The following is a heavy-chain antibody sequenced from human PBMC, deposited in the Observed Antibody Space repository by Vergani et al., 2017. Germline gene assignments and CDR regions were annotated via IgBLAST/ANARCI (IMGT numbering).Heavy chain of an antibody. Sequence: QVQLVESGGGVVQPGRSLRLSCAASGFTFSSYAMHWVRQAPGKGLEWVAVISYDGSNKYYADSVKGRFTISRDNSKNTLYLQMNSLRAEDTAVYYCARESLLGRWAFDIWGQGTMVTVSS. CDR1: GFTFSSYA. CDR3: ARESLLGRWAFDI. CDR2: ISYDGSNK. D-gene: IGHD4-23*01. J-gene: IGHJ3*02. V-gene: IGHV3-30-3*01.